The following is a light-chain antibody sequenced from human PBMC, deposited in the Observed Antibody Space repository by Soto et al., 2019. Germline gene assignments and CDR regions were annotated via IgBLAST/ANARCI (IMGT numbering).Light chain of an antibody. CDR2: DTS. Sequence: QTVVTQEPSLTVSPGGTVTLTCGSSTGAVTSGHYPYWFQQKPGQAPRTLIYDTSNKHSWTPARFSGSLLGGKAALTLSGAQPEEGAESSCFLVNSGGVVFGGGPKLTVL. J-gene: IGLJ2*01. CDR3: FLVNSGGVV. CDR1: TGAVTSGHY. V-gene: IGLV7-46*01.